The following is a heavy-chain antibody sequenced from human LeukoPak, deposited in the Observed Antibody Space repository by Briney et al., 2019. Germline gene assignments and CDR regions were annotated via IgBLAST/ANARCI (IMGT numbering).Heavy chain of an antibody. Sequence: PSETLSLTCTVSGYSISSGYYWGWIRQSPGKVLEWIGSIYNSGVTYYNPSLKSRVTISIDMSKNQFSLKLSSVTAADTAVYYCAKSNGYGLIDIWGQGTMVTVSS. CDR2: IYNSGVT. CDR3: AKSNGYGLIDI. D-gene: IGHD3-22*01. J-gene: IGHJ3*02. CDR1: GYSISSGYY. V-gene: IGHV4-38-2*02.